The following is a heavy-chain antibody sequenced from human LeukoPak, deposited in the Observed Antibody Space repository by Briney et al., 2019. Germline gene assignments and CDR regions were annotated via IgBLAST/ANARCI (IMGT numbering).Heavy chain of an antibody. Sequence: PSETLSLTCAVYGGSFSGYYWSWIRQPPGKGLEWIGEINHSGSTNYNPSLKSRVTISVDTSKNQFSLKLSSVTAADTAVYYCAGRWDMIRRVISYYYYYMDVWGKGTTVTVSS. CDR1: GGSFSGYY. J-gene: IGHJ6*03. CDR2: INHSGST. D-gene: IGHD3-10*01. CDR3: AGRWDMIRRVISYYYYYMDV. V-gene: IGHV4-34*01.